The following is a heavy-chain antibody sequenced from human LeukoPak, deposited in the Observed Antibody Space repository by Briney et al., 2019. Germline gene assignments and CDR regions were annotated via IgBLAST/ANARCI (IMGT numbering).Heavy chain of an antibody. D-gene: IGHD2/OR15-2a*01. CDR3: EKDRIVLALGYFDS. CDR2: IWYDGSEK. V-gene: IGHV3-33*06. Sequence: PGGSLRLSCAASGFTFSTYGMHWVRQAPGKGLEWVAVIWYDGSEKYYADSVKVRFTISRDNSKNTLYLQMNSLRAEDTAVYYCEKDRIVLALGYFDSWGQGTLVTVSS. J-gene: IGHJ4*02. CDR1: GFTFSTYG.